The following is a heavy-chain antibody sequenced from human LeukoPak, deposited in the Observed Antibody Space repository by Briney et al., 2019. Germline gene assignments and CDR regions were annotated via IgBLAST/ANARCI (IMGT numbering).Heavy chain of an antibody. CDR3: ATLAAAHDAFDI. J-gene: IGHJ3*02. V-gene: IGHV4-38-2*01. CDR1: GFTFSSYS. CDR2: IYQSGST. Sequence: GSLRLSCAASGFTFSSYSMNWVRQPPGRGLEWIGSIYQSGSTYYNPSLKSRVTISVDTSKNQFSLKLSSVTAADTAVYYCATLAAAHDAFDIWGQGTMVTVSS. D-gene: IGHD6-13*01.